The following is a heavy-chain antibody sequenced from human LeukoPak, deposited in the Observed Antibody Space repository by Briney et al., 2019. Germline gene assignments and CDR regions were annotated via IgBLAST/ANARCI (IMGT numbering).Heavy chain of an antibody. CDR3: ARVPDGIAVAGDFDY. D-gene: IGHD6-19*01. V-gene: IGHV1-2*02. J-gene: IGHJ4*02. CDR2: INPNSGGT. CDR1: GYTFTGYY. Sequence: ASVKVSCKASGYTFTGYYMHWVRQAPGQGLEWMGWINPNSGGTNYAQKFQGRVTMTRDTSISTAYMELSRLRSGDTAVYYCARVPDGIAVAGDFDYWGQGTLVTVSS.